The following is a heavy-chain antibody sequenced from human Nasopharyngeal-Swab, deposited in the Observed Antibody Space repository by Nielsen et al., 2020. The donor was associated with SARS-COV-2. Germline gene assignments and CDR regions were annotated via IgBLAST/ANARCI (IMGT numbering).Heavy chain of an antibody. J-gene: IGHJ6*02. CDR2: IDPEDGET. CDR3: ATAPSIGCSSTSCSRWYYYYGMDV. CDR1: GYTLTELS. D-gene: IGHD2-2*01. V-gene: IGHV1-24*01. Sequence: ASVKVSCKVSGYTLTELSMHWVRQAPGKGLEWMGGIDPEDGETIYAQKFQGRVTMTEDTSTDTAYMELSSLRSEDTAVYYCATAPSIGCSSTSCSRWYYYYGMDVWGQGTTVTVSS.